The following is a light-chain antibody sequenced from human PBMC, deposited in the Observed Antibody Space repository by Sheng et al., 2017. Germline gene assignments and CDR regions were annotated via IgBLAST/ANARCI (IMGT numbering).Light chain of an antibody. V-gene: IGLV2-8*01. Sequence: QSALTQPPSASGSPGQSVTISCTGTSSDVGGYNYVSWYQQHPGKAPKLMIYEVSRRPSWVSDRFSGSKSGNTASLTVSGLQAEDEADYYCSSYAGSNHYVFGTGTRVTVV. CDR3: SSYAGSNHYV. J-gene: IGLJ1*01. CDR1: SSDVGGYNY. CDR2: EVS.